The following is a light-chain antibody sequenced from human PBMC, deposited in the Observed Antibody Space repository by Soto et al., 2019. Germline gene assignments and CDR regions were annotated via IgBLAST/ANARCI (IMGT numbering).Light chain of an antibody. CDR2: GAS. CDR3: QEYNTWPWT. V-gene: IGKV3-15*01. J-gene: IGKJ1*01. Sequence: EIVLTQSPATLSLSPGERATLSCRASQSVSSNLAWYQQKPGQAPRLLIYGASTRATGIPARFTGSGSGTEFILTITSLQSEDSAVYYCQEYNTWPWTFGQGTKV. CDR1: QSVSSN.